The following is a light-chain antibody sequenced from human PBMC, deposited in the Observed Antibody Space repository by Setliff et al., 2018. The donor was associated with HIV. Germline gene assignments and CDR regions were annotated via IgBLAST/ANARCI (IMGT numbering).Light chain of an antibody. CDR3: CSYAGSHTFV. CDR1: TSDVGNYDF. Sequence: ALAQPRSVSGSPGQSVTISCTGTTSDVGNYDFVSWYQHHPGKAPKLMIYDVNKRPSGVPDRFSGSKSGNTASLTISGLQAEDEADFYCCSYAGSHTFVFGTGTKVTVL. CDR2: DVN. V-gene: IGLV2-11*01. J-gene: IGLJ1*01.